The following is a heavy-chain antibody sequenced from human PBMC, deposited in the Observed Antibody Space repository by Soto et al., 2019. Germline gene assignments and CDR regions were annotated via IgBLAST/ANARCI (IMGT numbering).Heavy chain of an antibody. J-gene: IGHJ4*02. Sequence: QVQLVQSGAEVKKPGASVKVSCKASGYTFTNYDINWVRQTTGQGLEWMGWMNPNSGDTGYAQKFQDRVNMTRNTAISTAYMELSSLTFEDTAIYSCARAPRNWGFDFWGLGTLVTVSS. D-gene: IGHD7-27*01. CDR2: MNPNSGDT. CDR1: GYTFTNYD. V-gene: IGHV1-8*01. CDR3: ARAPRNWGFDF.